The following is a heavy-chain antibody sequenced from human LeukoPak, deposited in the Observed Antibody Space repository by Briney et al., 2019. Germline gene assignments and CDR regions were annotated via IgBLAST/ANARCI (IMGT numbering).Heavy chain of an antibody. Sequence: SETLSLTCTVSGGSISSSSYYWGWLRQPPGMGLEWFGSIYYSGSTYYNPSLKSRVTISVDTSKIQFSLKLSSVTAADTAVYYCATLDRTTDAFDIWGQGTMVTVSS. V-gene: IGHV4-39*01. D-gene: IGHD1-1*01. CDR1: GGSISSSSYY. CDR3: ATLDRTTDAFDI. J-gene: IGHJ3*02. CDR2: IYYSGST.